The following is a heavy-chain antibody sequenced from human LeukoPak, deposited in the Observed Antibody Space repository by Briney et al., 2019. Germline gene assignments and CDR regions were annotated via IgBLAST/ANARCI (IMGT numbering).Heavy chain of an antibody. D-gene: IGHD3-10*01. CDR1: GGSISSYY. J-gene: IGHJ4*02. CDR3: AREVGTYYWGLVCYYALLDY. CDR2: IYYSGST. V-gene: IGHV4-59*01. Sequence: SETLSLTCTVSGGSISSYYWSWIRQPPGKGLEWIGYIYYSGSTNYNPSLKSRVTISVDTSKNQFSLKLSSVTAADTAVYHCAREVGTYYWGLVCYYALLDYWGQGTLFTVS.